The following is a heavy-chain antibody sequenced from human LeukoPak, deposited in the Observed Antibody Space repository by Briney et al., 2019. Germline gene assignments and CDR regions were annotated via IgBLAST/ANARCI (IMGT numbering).Heavy chain of an antibody. CDR3: ILP. D-gene: IGHD3/OR15-3a*01. CDR2: IYYSGNT. V-gene: IGHV4-39*01. Sequence: PSETLSLTCTVSGVSISSSNSYWGWIRQPPGKGLERIGSIYYSGNTYYNASLKSQVSISIDTSKNQFSLRLTSDCARQTGSGLFILPGGQGTLVTVSS. CDR1: GVSISSSNSY. J-gene: IGHJ4*02.